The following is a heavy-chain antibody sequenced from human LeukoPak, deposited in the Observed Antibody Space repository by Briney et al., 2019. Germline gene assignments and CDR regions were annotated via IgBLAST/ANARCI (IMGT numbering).Heavy chain of an antibody. Sequence: GGSLRLSCAASGFTFSSYSMNWVRQAPGKGLEWVSYISSSGSTIYYADSVKGRFTISRDNAKNSLYLQMNSLRAEDTAIYYCVRDRGTYRPIDYWGQGTLVTVSS. J-gene: IGHJ4*02. V-gene: IGHV3-48*04. D-gene: IGHD1-26*01. CDR2: ISSSGSTI. CDR1: GFTFSSYS. CDR3: VRDRGTYRPIDY.